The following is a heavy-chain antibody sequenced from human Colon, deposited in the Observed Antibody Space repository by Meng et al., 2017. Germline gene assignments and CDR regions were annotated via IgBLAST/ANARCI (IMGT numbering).Heavy chain of an antibody. CDR2: IYWDDDK. Sequence: QITLKESGPTLVKPTQTLPLTCSISGFALSGVTVAWIRQPPGKALECLAVIYWDDDKRYRPSLESRLTITKDTSKNQVVLTMTNVDPVDTATYYCARARELWGRPLPSPFDYWGPGTLVTVSS. J-gene: IGHJ4*02. CDR3: ARARELWGRPLPSPFDY. D-gene: IGHD7-27*01. V-gene: IGHV2-5*02. CDR1: GFALSGVT.